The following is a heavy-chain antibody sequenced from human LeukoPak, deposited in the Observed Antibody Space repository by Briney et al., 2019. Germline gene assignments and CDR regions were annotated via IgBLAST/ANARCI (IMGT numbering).Heavy chain of an antibody. J-gene: IGHJ4*02. CDR1: GFTFSSYG. CDR2: ISYDGSNK. V-gene: IGHV3-30*18. Sequence: GGSLRLSCAASGFTFSSYGMHWVRQAPGKGLEWVAVISYDGSNKYYADSVKGRFTISRDNSKNTLYLQMNSLRSEDTAVYYCAKEGWTGSGSYSYYFDYWGQGTLVTVSS. CDR3: AKEGWTGSGSYSYYFDY. D-gene: IGHD3-10*01.